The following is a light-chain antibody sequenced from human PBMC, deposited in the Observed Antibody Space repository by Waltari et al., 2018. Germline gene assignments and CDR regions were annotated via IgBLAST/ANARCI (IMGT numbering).Light chain of an antibody. J-gene: IGKJ5*01. CDR2: GAS. V-gene: IGKV1-9*01. CDR1: QAISND. Sequence: IQLTQSPSSLSAPVGDGVTITCRASQAISNDLAWYQQKPGRAPSLLIYGASTLHNGVPSRFSGSGSGTDFSLTISSLQPEDSATYYCQQLNTSPVTFGQGTRLEIK. CDR3: QQLNTSPVT.